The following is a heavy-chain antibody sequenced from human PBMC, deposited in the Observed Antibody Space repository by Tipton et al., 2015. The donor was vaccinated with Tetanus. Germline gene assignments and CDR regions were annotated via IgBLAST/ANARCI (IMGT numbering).Heavy chain of an antibody. J-gene: IGHJ5*02. CDR3: ARGHSSSWFHVWFDP. CDR1: GGTFTSFA. CDR2: MIPKFGTT. V-gene: IGHV1-69*01. D-gene: IGHD6-13*01. Sequence: QSGAEVKKPGSSVKVSCKASGGTFTSFAISWVRQAPGQGLEWMGGMIPKFGTTEYAQRFQGRLTITADDSASTLYMDLSSLTSEDTAIYYCARGHSSSWFHVWFDPWGQGTLVSVSS.